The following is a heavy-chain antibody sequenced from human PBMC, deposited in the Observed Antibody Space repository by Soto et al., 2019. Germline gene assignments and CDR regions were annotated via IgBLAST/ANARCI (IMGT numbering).Heavy chain of an antibody. Sequence: SETLSLTCTVSGGSISSYYWSWIRQPPGKGLEWIGYIYYTGNTNYNPSLKSRVSISVDTSKNQLSMKLSSVTAADTAVYYCASTATWLQFHYWGQGTLVTVS. D-gene: IGHD5-12*01. CDR2: IYYTGNT. CDR3: ASTATWLQFHY. J-gene: IGHJ4*02. V-gene: IGHV4-59*08. CDR1: GGSISSYY.